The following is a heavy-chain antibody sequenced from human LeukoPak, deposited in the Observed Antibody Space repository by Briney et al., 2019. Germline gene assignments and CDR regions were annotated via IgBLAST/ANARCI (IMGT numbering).Heavy chain of an antibody. D-gene: IGHD6-13*01. CDR2: ISSSSSYI. V-gene: IGHV3-21*01. CDR1: GFTFSSYS. J-gene: IGHJ4*02. Sequence: GGSLRLSCAASGFTFSSYSMNWVRQAPGKGLEWVSSISSSSSYIYYADSVKGRFTISRDNAKNSLYLQMNSLRAEDTAVYYCAREQRAAAGTVDYWGQGTLVTVSS. CDR3: AREQRAAAGTVDY.